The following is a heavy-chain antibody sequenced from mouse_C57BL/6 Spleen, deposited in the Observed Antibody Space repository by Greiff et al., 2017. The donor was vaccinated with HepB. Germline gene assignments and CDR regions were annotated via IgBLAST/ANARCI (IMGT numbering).Heavy chain of an antibody. CDR1: GFTFSSYG. V-gene: IGHV5-6*01. Sequence: EVQLVESGGDLVKPGGSLKLSCAASGFTFSSYGMSWVRQTPDKRLEWVATISSGGSYTYYPDSVKGRFTISRDNAKNTLYLQMSSLKSEDTAMYYCARHDYDPSDAMDYWGQGTSVTVSS. CDR3: ARHDYDPSDAMDY. CDR2: ISSGGSYT. D-gene: IGHD2-4*01. J-gene: IGHJ4*01.